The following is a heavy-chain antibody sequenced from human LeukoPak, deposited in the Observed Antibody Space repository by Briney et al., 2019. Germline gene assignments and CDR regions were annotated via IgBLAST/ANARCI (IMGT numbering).Heavy chain of an antibody. CDR3: ARHYYGSGSYYKGAFQH. V-gene: IGHV3-21*01. CDR2: ISSSSSYI. Sequence: PGGSLRLSCAASGFTFSSYSMNWVRQAPGKGLEWVSSISSSSSYIYYADSVKGRFTISRDNAKNSLYLRMNSLRAEDTAVYYCARHYYGSGSYYKGAFQHWGQGTLVTVSS. CDR1: GFTFSSYS. J-gene: IGHJ1*01. D-gene: IGHD3-10*01.